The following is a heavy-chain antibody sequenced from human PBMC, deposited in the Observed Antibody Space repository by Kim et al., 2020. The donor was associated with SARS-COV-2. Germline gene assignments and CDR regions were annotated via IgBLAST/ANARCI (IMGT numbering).Heavy chain of an antibody. V-gene: IGHV1-18*01. CDR1: GYTFTSYG. J-gene: IGHJ3*02. D-gene: IGHD3-3*01. Sequence: ASVKVSCKASGYTFTSYGISWVRQAPGQGLEWMGWISAYNGNTNYAQKLQGRVTMTTDTSTSTAYMELRSLRSDDTAVYYCARDPAITIFGVVIESDAFDIWGQGTIVTVSS. CDR2: ISAYNGNT. CDR3: ARDPAITIFGVVIESDAFDI.